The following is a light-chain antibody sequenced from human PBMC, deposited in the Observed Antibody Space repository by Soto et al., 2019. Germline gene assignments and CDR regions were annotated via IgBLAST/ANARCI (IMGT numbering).Light chain of an antibody. Sequence: EIEVTQSKSCRSAYVGERITITCQASQNINNYLNWYQQKPGRAPKLLIYDASNLEAGVPSRFRGSGSGTDFTFTISRLQPEDIATYYCQQYENLPTFGQGTRLEIK. J-gene: IGKJ5*01. CDR3: QQYENLPT. CDR1: QNINNY. V-gene: IGKV1-33*01. CDR2: DAS.